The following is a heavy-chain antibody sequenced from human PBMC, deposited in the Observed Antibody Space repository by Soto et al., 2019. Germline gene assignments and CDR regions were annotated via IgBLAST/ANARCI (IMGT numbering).Heavy chain of an antibody. CDR1: GFTFSSYA. V-gene: IGHV3-30-3*01. J-gene: IGHJ4*02. Sequence: QVQLVESGGGVVQPGRSLRLSCAASGFTFSSYAMHWVRQAPGKGLEWVAVISYDGSNKYYADSVKGRFTISRDNSKNTLYLQMNSLRAEDTAVYYCARDEYSYGPFNANFDYWGQGTLVTVSS. CDR2: ISYDGSNK. D-gene: IGHD5-18*01. CDR3: ARDEYSYGPFNANFDY.